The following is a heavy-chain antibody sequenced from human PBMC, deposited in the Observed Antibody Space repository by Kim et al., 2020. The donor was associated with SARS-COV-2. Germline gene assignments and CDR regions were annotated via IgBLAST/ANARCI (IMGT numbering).Heavy chain of an antibody. J-gene: IGHJ4*02. CDR1: GFTFSSYS. Sequence: GGSLRLSCAASGFTFSSYSMNWVRQAPGKGLEWVSSISSSSSYIYYADSVKGRFTISRDNAKNSLYLQMNSLRAEDTAVYYCARDYTIAAAGPLYYFDYWGQGTLGTVSS. V-gene: IGHV3-21*01. D-gene: IGHD6-13*01. CDR3: ARDYTIAAAGPLYYFDY. CDR2: ISSSSSYI.